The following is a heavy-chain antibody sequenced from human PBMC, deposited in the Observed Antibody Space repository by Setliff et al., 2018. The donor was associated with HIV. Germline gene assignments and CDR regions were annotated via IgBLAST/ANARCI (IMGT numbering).Heavy chain of an antibody. CDR3: ARGSYYDYVWGNYRYTGFDY. V-gene: IGHV4-34*01. CDR1: GGSFSGYY. J-gene: IGHJ4*02. CDR2: INHSGST. Sequence: PSETLSLTCAVYGGSFSGYYWSWIRQPPGKGLEWIGEINHSGSTNYNPSLKSRVTISVDTSKNQFSLKLNSVTAADTAVCYCARGSYYDYVWGNYRYTGFDYWGQGTLVTVSS. D-gene: IGHD3-16*02.